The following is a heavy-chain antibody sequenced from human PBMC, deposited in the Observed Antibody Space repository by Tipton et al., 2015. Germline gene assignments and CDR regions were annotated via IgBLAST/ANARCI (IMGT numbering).Heavy chain of an antibody. CDR1: GGSVSSGSYY. CDR3: ARDLEHGMDV. CDR2: ISYSETS. J-gene: IGHJ6*02. Sequence: TLSLTCTVSGGSVSSGSYYWSWIRQPPGKGLEWIGYISYSETSHYNPSLKSRVTIPIDTSKNQFSLKLTSVTAADTAVYYCARDLEHGMDVWGHGTTVTVSS. D-gene: IGHD5-24*01. V-gene: IGHV4-61*01.